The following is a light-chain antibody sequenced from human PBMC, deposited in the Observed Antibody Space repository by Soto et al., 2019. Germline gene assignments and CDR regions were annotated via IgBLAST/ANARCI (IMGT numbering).Light chain of an antibody. CDR1: QTVGSSF. J-gene: IGKJ1*01. CDR3: HQYGSSQT. V-gene: IGKV3-20*01. CDR2: GAS. Sequence: EIVLTQSPGTLSLSPGERVTLSCRASQTVGSSFLAWFQHKPGQAPRLLIYGASTRATGIPDRFSGSGSGTDFTLTISRLEPEDFAVYYCHQYGSSQTFGQGTKVEIK.